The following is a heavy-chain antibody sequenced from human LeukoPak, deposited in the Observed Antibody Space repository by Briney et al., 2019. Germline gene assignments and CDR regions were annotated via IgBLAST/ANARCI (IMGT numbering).Heavy chain of an antibody. CDR3: ARDPIGGNGYNFDY. V-gene: IGHV4-61*01. CDR1: GGSVSSGSYY. Sequence: NPSETLSLTCTVSGGSVSSGSYYWHWIRQHPGKGLEWIGYIHYSGSTRYNPSLKSRLTISVDTSKNQFSLELSSVTAADTAVYYCARDPIGGNGYNFDYWGQGTLVTVSS. J-gene: IGHJ4*02. D-gene: IGHD5-24*01. CDR2: IHYSGST.